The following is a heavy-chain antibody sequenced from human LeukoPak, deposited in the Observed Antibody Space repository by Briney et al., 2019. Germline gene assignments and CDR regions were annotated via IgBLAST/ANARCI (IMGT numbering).Heavy chain of an antibody. CDR3: ARTGYANNWFDP. V-gene: IGHV3-53*01. J-gene: IGHJ5*02. CDR2: IYSGGST. CDR1: GFTVSSNH. Sequence: GGSLRLSCVASGFTVSSNHMSWVRQAPGKGLEWVSVIYSGGSTYYADSVKGRFTISRDNSKNTLYLQMNSLRAEDTAMYYCARTGYANNWFDPWGQGTLVTVSS. D-gene: IGHD3-9*01.